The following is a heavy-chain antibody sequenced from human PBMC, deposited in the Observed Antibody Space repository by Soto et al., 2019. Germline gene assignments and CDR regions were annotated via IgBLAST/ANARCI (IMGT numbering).Heavy chain of an antibody. V-gene: IGHV4-30-4*01. CDR3: ASEVYSGSYPLPRRFDY. CDR1: GGSISSGDYY. Sequence: QVQLQESGRGLVKPSQTLSLTCTVSGGSISSGDYYWSWIRQPPGKGLEWIGYIYYSGSTYYNLALKSRVTISVDTSKNQFSLKLRSVTVADTAVSYCASEVYSGSYPLPRRFDYWGQGTLVTVSS. CDR2: IYYSGST. J-gene: IGHJ4*02. D-gene: IGHD1-26*01.